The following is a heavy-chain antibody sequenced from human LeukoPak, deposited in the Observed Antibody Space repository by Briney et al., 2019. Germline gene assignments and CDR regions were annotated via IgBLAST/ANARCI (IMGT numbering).Heavy chain of an antibody. CDR1: GYTFTSNY. CDR3: ARIYYYYYMDV. V-gene: IGHV1-46*01. CDR2: ISPSGGST. J-gene: IGHJ6*03. Sequence: ASVKVSCKAFGYTFTSNYMHWVRQAPGQGPEWMGVISPSGGSTTYAQKFQGRVTITADKSTSTAYMELSSLRSEDTAVYYCARIYYYYYMDVWGKGTTVTVSS.